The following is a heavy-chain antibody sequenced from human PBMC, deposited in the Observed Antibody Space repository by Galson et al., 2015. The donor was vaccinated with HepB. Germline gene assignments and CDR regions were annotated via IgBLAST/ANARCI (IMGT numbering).Heavy chain of an antibody. D-gene: IGHD2-21*01. CDR3: AREDGPLLWWSTDYYGMDV. V-gene: IGHV1-18*04. CDR2: ISAYNGNT. Sequence: SVKVSCKASGYTFTSYGISWVRQAPGQGPEWMGWISAYNGNTNYAQRLQGRVTMTTGTSTSTAYMELRSLRSDDTAVYYCAREDGPLLWWSTDYYGMDVWGQGTLVTVSS. J-gene: IGHJ6*02. CDR1: GYTFTSYG.